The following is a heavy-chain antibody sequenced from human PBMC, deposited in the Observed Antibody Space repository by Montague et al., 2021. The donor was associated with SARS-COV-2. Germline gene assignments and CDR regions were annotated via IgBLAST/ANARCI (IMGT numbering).Heavy chain of an antibody. CDR2: INHSGST. J-gene: IGHJ6*02. V-gene: IGHV4-34*01. CDR3: ARGRRILLWFGGLLSGGDYYGMDV. D-gene: IGHD3-10*01. CDR1: GGSFSGYY. Sequence: SETLSLTCAVYGGSFSGYYWSWIRQPPGKGLEWIGEINHSGSTNYNPSLKSRVTISVDTSKNQFSLNLSSVTAADTAVYYCARGRRILLWFGGLLSGGDYYGMDVWGQGTTVTVPS.